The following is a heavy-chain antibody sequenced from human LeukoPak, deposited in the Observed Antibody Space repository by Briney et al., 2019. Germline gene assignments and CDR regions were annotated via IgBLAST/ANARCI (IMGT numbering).Heavy chain of an antibody. D-gene: IGHD3-10*01. CDR1: GGTFSSYA. V-gene: IGHV1-69*06. CDR3: ARGERFAYFQH. J-gene: IGHJ1*01. Sequence: SVKVSCKAPGGTFSSYAISWVRQAPGQGLEWMGGIIPIFGTANYAQKFQGRVTITADKSTSTAYMELSSLRSEDTAVYYCARGERFAYFQHWGQGTLVTVSS. CDR2: IIPIFGTA.